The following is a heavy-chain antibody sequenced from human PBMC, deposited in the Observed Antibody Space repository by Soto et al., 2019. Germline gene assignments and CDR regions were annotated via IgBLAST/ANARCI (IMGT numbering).Heavy chain of an antibody. J-gene: IGHJ3*02. CDR3: ARGLWCSSTSCPTDAFDI. CDR1: GFTFSSYS. Sequence: GGSLRLSCAASGFTFSSYSMNWVRQAPGKGLEWVSSISSSSSYIYYADSVKGRFTISRDNAKNSLYLQMNSLRAEDTAVYYCARGLWCSSTSCPTDAFDIWGQGTMVTVSS. D-gene: IGHD2-2*01. CDR2: ISSSSSYI. V-gene: IGHV3-21*01.